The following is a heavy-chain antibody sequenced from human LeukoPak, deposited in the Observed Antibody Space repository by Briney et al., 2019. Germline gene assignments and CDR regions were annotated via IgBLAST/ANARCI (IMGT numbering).Heavy chain of an antibody. CDR2: MNPNSGNT. CDR1: GYTFTSYD. Sequence: ASVKVSCKASGYTFTSYDINWVRQATGQGLEWMGWMNPNSGNTGYAQKFQGRVTMTRNTSISTAYMELSSLRSEDTAVYYCARSLSLGYCSSTSCPWFDPWGQGTLVTVSS. CDR3: ARSLSLGYCSSTSCPWFDP. D-gene: IGHD2-2*01. J-gene: IGHJ5*02. V-gene: IGHV1-8*01.